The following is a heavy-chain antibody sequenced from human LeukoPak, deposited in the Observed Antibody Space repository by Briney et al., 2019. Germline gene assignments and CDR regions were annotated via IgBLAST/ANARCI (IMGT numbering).Heavy chain of an antibody. CDR3: ARDYGTGFSNNGWAS. Sequence: SETLSLTCTVSGGSISSSSYYWGWIRQPPGKGLEWIGSIYYSGSTYYNPSLKSRVTMSVDTSKNHFSLKLTSVTAADTAVYYCARDYGTGFSNNGWASWGQGTLVTVSS. CDR1: GGSISSSSYY. J-gene: IGHJ4*02. V-gene: IGHV4-39*07. D-gene: IGHD6-19*01. CDR2: IYYSGST.